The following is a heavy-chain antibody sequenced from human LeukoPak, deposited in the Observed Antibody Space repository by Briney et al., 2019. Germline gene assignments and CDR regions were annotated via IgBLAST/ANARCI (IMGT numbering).Heavy chain of an antibody. D-gene: IGHD1-26*01. Sequence: GGSLRLSCAASGFTFSSYAMSWVRQAPGKGLEWVSAISGSGGSTYYADSVKGRFTISRDNSKNTLYLQMNSLRAEDTAVHYCANLGSYYPLDYWGQGTLVTVSS. CDR1: GFTFSSYA. CDR3: ANLGSYYPLDY. CDR2: ISGSGGST. V-gene: IGHV3-23*01. J-gene: IGHJ4*02.